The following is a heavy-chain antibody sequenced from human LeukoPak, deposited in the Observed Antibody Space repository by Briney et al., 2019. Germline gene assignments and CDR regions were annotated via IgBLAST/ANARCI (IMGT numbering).Heavy chain of an antibody. CDR3: ARRIIAARPFDY. CDR2: INHSGST. J-gene: IGHJ4*02. CDR1: GGSFRGYY. Sequence: SETLSLTCAVYGGSFRGYYWRGIRQPPGKGLEGMGEINHSGSTNYNPSLKSRVTISVDTSKNQFSLKLSSVTAADTAVYYCARRIIAARPFDYGGQGTVVTVSA. D-gene: IGHD6-6*01. V-gene: IGHV4-34*01.